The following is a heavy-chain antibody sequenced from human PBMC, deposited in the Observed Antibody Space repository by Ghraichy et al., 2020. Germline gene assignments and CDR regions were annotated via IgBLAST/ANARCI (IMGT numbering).Heavy chain of an antibody. Sequence: GESLNISCAASGFTFSSYAMSWVRQAPGKGLEWVSAISGSGGSTYYADSVKGRFTISRDNSKNTLYLQMNSLRAEDTAVYYCAKGRKIFGVVIIPDDYWGQGTLVTVSS. CDR1: GFTFSSYA. V-gene: IGHV3-23*01. J-gene: IGHJ4*02. D-gene: IGHD3-3*01. CDR3: AKGRKIFGVVIIPDDY. CDR2: ISGSGGST.